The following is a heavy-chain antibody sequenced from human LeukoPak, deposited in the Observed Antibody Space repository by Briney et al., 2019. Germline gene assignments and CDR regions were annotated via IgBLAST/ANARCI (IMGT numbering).Heavy chain of an antibody. CDR1: GYTFSSYG. CDR3: ARGSGYGSGSYNDY. Sequence: GASVNVTCKASGYTFSSYGISWVRQAPGQGLEWMGWISAYNGNTNYAQKLQGRVTMTTDTSTSTAYMELRSLRSDDTAVYYCARGSGYGSGSYNDYWGQGTLVTVSS. J-gene: IGHJ4*02. D-gene: IGHD3-10*01. CDR2: ISAYNGNT. V-gene: IGHV1-18*04.